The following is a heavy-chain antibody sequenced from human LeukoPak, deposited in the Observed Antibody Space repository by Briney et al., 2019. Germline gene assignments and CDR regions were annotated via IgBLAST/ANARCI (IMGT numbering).Heavy chain of an antibody. CDR2: IKGDETST. D-gene: IGHD5-18*01. CDR3: AMGYRSAYSWDS. V-gene: IGHV3-74*03. Sequence: GGSLRLSCAASGFTFSSYYMFWVRQAPGKGLAWVSTIKGDETSTKYADSVRGRFTVSRDNARNTLYLHLNSLRAEDTAIYYCAMGYRSAYSWDSWGQGTLVTVSS. CDR1: GFTFSSYY. J-gene: IGHJ4*02.